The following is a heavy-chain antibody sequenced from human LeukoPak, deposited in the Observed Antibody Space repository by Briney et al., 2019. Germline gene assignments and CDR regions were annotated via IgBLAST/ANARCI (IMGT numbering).Heavy chain of an antibody. CDR3: ARDLGVIAGNIRCRGPIDY. Sequence: ASVKVSCKASGYTFTSYGISWVRQAPGQGLEWMGWISAYNGNTNYAQKLQGRVTMTTDTSTSTAYMELRSLRSDDTAVYYCARDLGVIAGNIRCRGPIDYWGQGTLVTVSS. V-gene: IGHV1-18*01. CDR2: ISAYNGNT. J-gene: IGHJ4*02. CDR1: GYTFTSYG. D-gene: IGHD3-22*01.